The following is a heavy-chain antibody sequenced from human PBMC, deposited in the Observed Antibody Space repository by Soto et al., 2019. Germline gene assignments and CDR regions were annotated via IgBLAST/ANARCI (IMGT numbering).Heavy chain of an antibody. J-gene: IGHJ4*02. CDR3: AKVGLPYYDMLTGYCLDY. V-gene: IGHV3-23*01. CDR2: ISGSGGST. D-gene: IGHD3-9*01. CDR1: GFTFSSYA. Sequence: GGSLRLSCAASGFTFSSYAMSWVRQAPGKGLEWVSAISGSGGSTYYADSVKGRFTISRDNSKNTLYLQMNSLRAEDVAVYYCAKVGLPYYDMLTGYCLDYWGQGTLVTVSS.